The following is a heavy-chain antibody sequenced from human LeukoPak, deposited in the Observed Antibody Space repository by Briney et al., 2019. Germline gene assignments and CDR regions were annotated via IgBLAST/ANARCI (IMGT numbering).Heavy chain of an antibody. V-gene: IGHV1-2*04. CDR2: INPNSGGT. CDR1: GYTFTGYY. Sequence: GASVKVSCKASGYTFTGYYMRWVRQAPGQGLEWMGWINPNSGGTNYAQKFQGWVTMTRDTSISTAYMELSRLRSDDTAVYYCARGANWNYVVGINYFDYWGQGTLVTVSS. J-gene: IGHJ4*02. CDR3: ARGANWNYVVGINYFDY. D-gene: IGHD1-7*01.